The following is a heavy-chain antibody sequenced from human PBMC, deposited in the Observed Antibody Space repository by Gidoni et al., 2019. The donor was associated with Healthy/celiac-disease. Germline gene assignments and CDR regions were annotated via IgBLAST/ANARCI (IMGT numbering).Heavy chain of an antibody. J-gene: IGHJ3*02. V-gene: IGHV4-31*03. CDR2: IYYSGST. D-gene: IGHD1-26*01. CDR1: GGSIRSGGYY. CDR3: ARERRSGSYLGGDAFDI. Sequence: QVQLQESGPGLVKPSQTLSLTCTVSGGSIRSGGYYWSWIRQHPGKGLEWIGYIYYSGSTYYNPSLKSRVTISVDTSKNQFSLKLSSVTAADTAVYYCARERRSGSYLGGDAFDIWGQGTMVTVSS.